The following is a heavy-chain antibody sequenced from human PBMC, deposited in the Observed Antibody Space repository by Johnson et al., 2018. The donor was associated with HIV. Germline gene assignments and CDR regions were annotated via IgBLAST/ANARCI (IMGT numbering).Heavy chain of an antibody. J-gene: IGHJ3*02. CDR1: GFIFTNYA. V-gene: IGHV3-7*05. CDR3: ASSNVVGYSNYPDAFDI. Sequence: VQLVESGGGLVQPGGSLRLSCAASGFIFTNYAMSWVRQAPGKGLEWVANIKQDGSEKYYVDSVKGRFTISRDNAKNSLYLQMNSLRAEDTAVYYCASSNVVGYSNYPDAFDIWGQGTMVTVSS. D-gene: IGHD6-13*01. CDR2: IKQDGSEK.